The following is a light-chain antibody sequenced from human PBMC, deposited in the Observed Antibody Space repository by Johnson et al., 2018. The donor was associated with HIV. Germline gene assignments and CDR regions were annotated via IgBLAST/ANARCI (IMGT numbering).Light chain of an antibody. CDR2: ENN. Sequence: QSVLTQPPSVSAAPGQKVTISCSGSSSNIENNFVSWYQQLPGTAPKVLIYENNKRPSGIPDRFAGSKSGTSATLGITGLQTGDEADYYCGTLDSSLSAYVFGTGTKVTVL. CDR1: SSNIENNF. V-gene: IGLV1-51*02. J-gene: IGLJ1*01. CDR3: GTLDSSLSAYV.